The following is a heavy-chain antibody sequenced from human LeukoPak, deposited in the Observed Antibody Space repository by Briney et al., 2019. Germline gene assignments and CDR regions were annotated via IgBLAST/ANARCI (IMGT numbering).Heavy chain of an antibody. Sequence: GESLKISCKGSGYTFTTYCIVWVRQTPGKGLEWMGLIYPGDSDTRYSPSFQGQVTISADKSINSAYLQWSSLKASDSAMYYCARSMGDDSTSWYFVNWGQGTLVTVSS. J-gene: IGHJ4*02. CDR1: GYTFTTYC. V-gene: IGHV5-51*01. D-gene: IGHD6-13*01. CDR2: IYPGDSDT. CDR3: ARSMGDDSTSWYFVN.